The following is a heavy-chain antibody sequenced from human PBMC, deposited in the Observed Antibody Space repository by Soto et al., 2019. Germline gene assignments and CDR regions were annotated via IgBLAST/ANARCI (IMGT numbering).Heavy chain of an antibody. J-gene: IGHJ6*02. D-gene: IGHD6-19*01. CDR3: ARDKSSGLSHYYYGMDV. CDR2: IIPIFGTA. CDR1: GGTFSSYA. Sequence: VKVSCKASGGTFSSYAISWVRQAPGQGLEWMGGIIPIFGTANYAQKFQGRVTITADESTSTAYMELSSLRSEDTAVYYCARDKSSGLSHYYYGMDVWGQGTTVTVSS. V-gene: IGHV1-69*13.